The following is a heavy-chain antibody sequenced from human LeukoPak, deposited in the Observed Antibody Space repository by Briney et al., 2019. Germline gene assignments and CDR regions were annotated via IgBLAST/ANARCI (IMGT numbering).Heavy chain of an antibody. CDR2: FYYSGST. CDR3: ARGVSSGWRRFDY. CDR1: GDSISNSNYN. V-gene: IGHV4-39*01. D-gene: IGHD6-19*01. Sequence: PSETLSLTCSVSGDSISNSNYNWAWIRQPPGKGLEWLGSFYYSGSTYSNPSLKSRVTISVDTSKNQFSLKLSSVTAADTATYYCARGVSSGWRRFDYWGQGTLVTVSS. J-gene: IGHJ4*02.